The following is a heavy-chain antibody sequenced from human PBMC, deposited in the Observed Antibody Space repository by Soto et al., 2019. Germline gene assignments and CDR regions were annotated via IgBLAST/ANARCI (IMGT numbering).Heavy chain of an antibody. CDR3: ARETHLGYCSGGSCYSGLG. Sequence: EVQLVESGGGLVQPGGSLRLSCAASVFTFSSYEMNWVRQAPGKGLEWVSYISSSGSTIYYADSVKGRFTISRDNAKNSLYLQMNSLRAEDTAVYYCARETHLGYCSGGSCYSGLGWGQGTLVTVSS. J-gene: IGHJ4*02. CDR1: VFTFSSYE. CDR2: ISSSGSTI. D-gene: IGHD2-15*01. V-gene: IGHV3-48*03.